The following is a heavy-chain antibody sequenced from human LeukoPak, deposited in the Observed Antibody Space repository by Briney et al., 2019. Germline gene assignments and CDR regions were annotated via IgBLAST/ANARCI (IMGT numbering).Heavy chain of an antibody. CDR1: GGSISSGSYY. Sequence: SETLSLTCTVSGGSISSGSYYWSWIRQPAGKGLEWIGRIYTSGSTNYNPSLKSRVTISADTSKNQFSLKLNSLTTADTAVYYCTRGAGWLIDYWGQGILVTVSS. V-gene: IGHV4-61*02. J-gene: IGHJ4*02. CDR2: IYTSGST. CDR3: TRGAGWLIDY. D-gene: IGHD3-16*01.